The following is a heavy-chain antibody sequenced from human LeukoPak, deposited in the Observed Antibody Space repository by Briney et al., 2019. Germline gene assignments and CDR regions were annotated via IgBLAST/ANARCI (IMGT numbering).Heavy chain of an antibody. J-gene: IGHJ4*02. CDR1: GFTLNNAW. D-gene: IGHD6-6*01. CDR2: IKGNNDGGTT. V-gene: IGHV3-15*01. CDR3: CKVVRGKNFFEN. Sequence: PGGSLRLSCVASGFTLNNAWMSWVRQAPGKGLECVGNIKGNNDGGTTDHAPPVKGRFTISRDDSKNTLSLQMNSLKTEDTAVYYCCKVVRGKNFFENWGQGTLVAVSS.